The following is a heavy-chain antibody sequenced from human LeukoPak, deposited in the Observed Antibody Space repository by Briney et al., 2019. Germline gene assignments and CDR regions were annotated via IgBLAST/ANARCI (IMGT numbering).Heavy chain of an antibody. D-gene: IGHD1-26*01. Sequence: SQTLSLTCAVSGGSISSGGYSWSWHRQPPGQGLEWIGYIYHSGSTYYNPSLKSRVTISVDRSKNQFSLKLSSVTAADTAVYYCAREGDRENWFDPWGQGTLVTVSS. CDR2: IYHSGST. J-gene: IGHJ5*02. V-gene: IGHV4-30-2*01. CDR3: AREGDRENWFDP. CDR1: GGSISSGGYS.